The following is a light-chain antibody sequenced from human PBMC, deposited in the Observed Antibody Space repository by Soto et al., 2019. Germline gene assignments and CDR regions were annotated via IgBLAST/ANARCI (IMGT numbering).Light chain of an antibody. Sequence: DIVMTQSPLSLPVTPVDPASISCRSSQSLLHSIGRNYVDWYLQKPGQSPQLLIYLASTRACGVPDRLSGSESGTDFTLKIRRVEAGDVGIYYSLQALQSPQTFGQRTKVEIK. V-gene: IGKV2-28*01. CDR3: LQALQSPQT. CDR2: LAS. J-gene: IGKJ2*01. CDR1: QSLLHSIGRNY.